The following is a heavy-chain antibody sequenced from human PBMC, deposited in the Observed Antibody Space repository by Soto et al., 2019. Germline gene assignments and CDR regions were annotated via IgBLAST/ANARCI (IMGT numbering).Heavy chain of an antibody. CDR2: VYYSGAT. Sequence: QVQLQESGPGLVKPSGTLSLTCTVSGDSISSDNWWCWVRQPPGKGLEWIGEVYYSGATNYNPSLKSRVTISVDRSKNQFSLELASVTAADSAVYYCAKYMSNSQWFDRWGQGTLVAVSS. D-gene: IGHD6-6*01. J-gene: IGHJ5*02. V-gene: IGHV4-4*02. CDR1: GDSISSDNW. CDR3: AKYMSNSQWFDR.